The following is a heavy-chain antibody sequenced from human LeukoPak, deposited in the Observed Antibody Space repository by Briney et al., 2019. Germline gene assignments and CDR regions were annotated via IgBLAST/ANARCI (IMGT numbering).Heavy chain of an antibody. CDR3: ARDRTNDYGHNVGAFDI. J-gene: IGHJ3*02. Sequence: QAGGSLRLSCDVSGFTFSGYWMSWVRQAPGKGLEWVANIKPDGGEKNHVDSVKGRFTISRDNVKNSVYLQMNSLRDEDTAVYYCARDRTNDYGHNVGAFDIWGQGTLVTVSS. CDR2: IKPDGGEK. D-gene: IGHD4-17*01. CDR1: GFTFSGYW. V-gene: IGHV3-7*01.